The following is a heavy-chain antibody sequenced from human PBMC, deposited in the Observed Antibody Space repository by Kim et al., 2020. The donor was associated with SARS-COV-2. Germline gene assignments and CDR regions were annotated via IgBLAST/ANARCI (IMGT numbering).Heavy chain of an antibody. CDR1: GGSFSGYY. CDR3: ARVYNWGSSIDY. CDR2: INHSGST. V-gene: IGHV4-34*01. Sequence: SETLSLTCAVYGGSFSGYYWSWIRQPPGKGLEWIGEINHSGSTNYNPSLKSRVTISVDTSKNQFSLKLSSVTAADTAVYYCARVYNWGSSIDYWGQGTLVTVSS. J-gene: IGHJ4*02. D-gene: IGHD1-1*01.